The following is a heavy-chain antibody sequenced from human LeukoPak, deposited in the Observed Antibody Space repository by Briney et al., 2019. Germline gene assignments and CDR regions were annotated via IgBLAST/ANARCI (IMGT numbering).Heavy chain of an antibody. CDR1: GYTFTSYD. V-gene: IGHV1-8*02. CDR3: ARDPALQYCSSTSCTSCGMDV. J-gene: IGHJ6*02. CDR2: MNPNSGNA. D-gene: IGHD2-2*01. Sequence: ASVKVSCKASGYTFTSYDINWVRQATGQGLEWMGWMNPNSGNAGYAQKFQGRVTMTRNTSISTAYMELSSLRSEDTAVYYCARDPALQYCSSTSCTSCGMDVWGQGTTVTVSS.